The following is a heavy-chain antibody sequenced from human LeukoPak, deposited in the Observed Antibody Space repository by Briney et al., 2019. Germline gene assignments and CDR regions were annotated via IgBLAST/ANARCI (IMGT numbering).Heavy chain of an antibody. J-gene: IGHJ4*02. CDR1: GGSISSSSYY. Sequence: SETLSLTCTVSGGSISSSSYYWGWIRQPPGKGLEWIGSIYYSGSTYYNPSLKSRVTISVDTSKNQFSLKLSSVTAADTAVYYYARHITAEAYYYGSGSYNFDYWGQGTLVTVSS. V-gene: IGHV4-39*01. CDR3: ARHITAEAYYYGSGSYNFDY. D-gene: IGHD3-10*01. CDR2: IYYSGST.